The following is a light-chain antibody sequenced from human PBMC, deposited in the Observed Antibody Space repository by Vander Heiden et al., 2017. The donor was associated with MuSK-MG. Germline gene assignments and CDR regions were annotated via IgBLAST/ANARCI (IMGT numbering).Light chain of an antibody. CDR2: GKN. V-gene: IGLV3-19*01. Sequence: SSELTQDPAVSVALGQTVRITCQGDSLRTYSASWYQQKPGQAPVLAIYGKNNRPSGIPDRFSGSSSGNTASLTITEAQAQDEADYYCNSRDTGGNHLGVFGGGTKLTVL. CDR3: NSRDTGGNHLGV. J-gene: IGLJ2*01. CDR1: SLRTYS.